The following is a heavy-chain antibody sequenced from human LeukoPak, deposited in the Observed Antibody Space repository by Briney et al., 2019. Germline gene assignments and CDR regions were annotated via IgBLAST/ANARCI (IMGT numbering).Heavy chain of an antibody. J-gene: IGHJ6*04. CDR3: ARGGVTTLDYYYYGMDV. CDR1: GFTVSSNY. Sequence: GGSLRLSCAASGFTVSSNYMSWVRQAPGKGLEWVSGIYSGGSTYYADSVKGRFTISRDNSKNTLYLQMNSLRAEDTAVYYCARGGVTTLDYYYYGMDVWGKGTTVTVSS. CDR2: IYSGGST. D-gene: IGHD4-23*01. V-gene: IGHV3-53*01.